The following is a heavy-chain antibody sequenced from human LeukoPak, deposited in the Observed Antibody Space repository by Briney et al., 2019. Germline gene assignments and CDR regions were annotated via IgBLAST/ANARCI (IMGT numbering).Heavy chain of an antibody. Sequence: SETLSLTCAVYGESFDGFYWNWIRQSPGKGLEWLGEVNYSGGSDYNPALESRIAISADASKRQFSLKLTSVTAADTAVYYCAIRLTTSRLATATTWFDPWGQGTLVPVSS. V-gene: IGHV4-34*01. CDR1: GESFDGFY. CDR3: AIRLTTSRLATATTWFDP. J-gene: IGHJ5*02. D-gene: IGHD1-1*01. CDR2: VNYSGGS.